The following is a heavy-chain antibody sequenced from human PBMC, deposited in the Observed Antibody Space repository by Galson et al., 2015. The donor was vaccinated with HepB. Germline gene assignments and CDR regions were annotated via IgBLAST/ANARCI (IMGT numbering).Heavy chain of an antibody. CDR3: ARVGGDSVVSNWFDP. J-gene: IGHJ5*02. V-gene: IGHV1-18*04. CDR1: GYTFTSDG. D-gene: IGHD3-10*01. Sequence: CKASGYTFTSDGITWVRQAPGQGLEWMGWISVYSGYTNYAQKFQGRVTLTTDTSTSTAYMEVTNLRFDDTAVYFCARVGGDSVVSNWFDPWGQGTLVTV. CDR2: ISVYSGYT.